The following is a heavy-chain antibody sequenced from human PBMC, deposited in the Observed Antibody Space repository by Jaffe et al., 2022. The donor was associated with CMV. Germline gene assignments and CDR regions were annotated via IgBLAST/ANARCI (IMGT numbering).Heavy chain of an antibody. V-gene: IGHV3-43*01. J-gene: IGHJ6*02. CDR2: INWDGGST. CDR1: GFIFDDYT. Sequence: EEQLVESGGAVIQPGGSLRLSCAASGFIFDDYTIHWVRQAPGKGLEWVSYINWDGGSTYYADSVKGRFTISRDNSKNSLYLQMNSLRVEDTALYYCAREISVGDSGSLDVWGQGTTVSVSS. D-gene: IGHD1-26*01. CDR3: AREISVGDSGSLDV.